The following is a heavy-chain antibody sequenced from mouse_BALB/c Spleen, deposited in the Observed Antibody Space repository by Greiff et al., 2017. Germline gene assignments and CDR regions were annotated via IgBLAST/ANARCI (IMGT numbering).Heavy chain of an antibody. CDR1: GFAFSSYD. J-gene: IGHJ2*01. Sequence: EVKVVESGGGLVKPGGSLKLSCAASGFAFSSYDMSWVRQTPEKRLEWVAYISSGGGSTYYPDTVKGRFTISRDNAKNTLYLQMSSLKSEDTAMYYCARHYDDFDYWGQGTTLTVSS. CDR3: ARHYDDFDY. V-gene: IGHV5-12-1*01. CDR2: ISSGGGST. D-gene: IGHD2-12*01.